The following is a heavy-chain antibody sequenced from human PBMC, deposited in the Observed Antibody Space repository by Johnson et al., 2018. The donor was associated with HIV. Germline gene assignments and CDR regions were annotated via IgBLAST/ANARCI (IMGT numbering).Heavy chain of an antibody. J-gene: IGHJ3*02. Sequence: EVQLVESGGGVVRPGGSLRLSCAASGFTFDDYGMSWVRQAPGKGLEWVSGINWNGGSTGYADSVKGRFTISRDNSKNTLYLQMNSLRAEDTAVYYCARDRPYYYGSGDAFEIWGQGTMVTVSS. V-gene: IGHV3-20*04. D-gene: IGHD3-10*01. CDR1: GFTFDDYG. CDR3: ARDRPYYYGSGDAFEI. CDR2: INWNGGST.